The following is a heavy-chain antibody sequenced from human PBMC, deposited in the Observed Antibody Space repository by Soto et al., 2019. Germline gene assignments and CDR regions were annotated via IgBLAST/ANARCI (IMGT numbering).Heavy chain of an antibody. Sequence: ASVKVSCKASGYTFTHFYITWVRQAPGQGLEWMGAISPHNFNTNYAQKFRGRVTLTTEKSTNTAYMDLRSLTSDDTAVYYCARDEGGYDILTGYYKAHHFDYWGQGATVTGSS. J-gene: IGHJ4*02. CDR1: GYTFTHFY. V-gene: IGHV1-18*01. CDR2: ISPHNFNT. CDR3: ARDEGGYDILTGYYKAHHFDY. D-gene: IGHD3-9*01.